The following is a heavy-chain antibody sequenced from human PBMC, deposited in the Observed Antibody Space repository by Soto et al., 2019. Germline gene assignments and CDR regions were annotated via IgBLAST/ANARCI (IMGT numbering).Heavy chain of an antibody. CDR2: ISAYNGNT. D-gene: IGHD2-2*01. CDR3: ARDHPRLCSKSSTSCLIDY. Sequence: GASVKVSCKASGYTFTSYGISWVRQAPGQGLEWMGWISAYNGNTNYAQKLQGRVTMTTDTSTSTAYMELRSLRSDDTAVYYCARDHPRLCSKSSTSCLIDYWGQGTLVTVSS. CDR1: GYTFTSYG. V-gene: IGHV1-18*01. J-gene: IGHJ4*02.